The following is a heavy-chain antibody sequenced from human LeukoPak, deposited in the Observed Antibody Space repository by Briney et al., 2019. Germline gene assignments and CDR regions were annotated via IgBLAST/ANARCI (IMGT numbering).Heavy chain of an antibody. Sequence: GGSLRLSCAASGFTFSGSAMHWVRQASGKGLEWVGRIRSKANSYATAYAASVKGRFTISRDDSKNTAYLQMNSLKTEDTAVYYCTTTIYCSSTSCYTERGDFDYWGQGTLVTVSS. J-gene: IGHJ4*02. CDR1: GFTFSGSA. D-gene: IGHD2-2*02. CDR3: TTTIYCSSTSCYTERGDFDY. CDR2: IRSKANSYAT. V-gene: IGHV3-73*01.